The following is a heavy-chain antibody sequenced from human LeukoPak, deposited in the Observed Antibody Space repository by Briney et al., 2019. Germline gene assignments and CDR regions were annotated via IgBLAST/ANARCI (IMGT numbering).Heavy chain of an antibody. Sequence: PSETLSLTCTVPGGSISSYYWSWIRQPPGKGLEWIGYIYYSGSTNYNPSLKSRVTISVDTSKNQFSLKLSSVTAADTAVYYCARLDYNKGFNYYYGMDVWGQGTTVTVSS. V-gene: IGHV4-59*08. CDR1: GGSISSYY. J-gene: IGHJ6*02. CDR3: ARLDYNKGFNYYYGMDV. CDR2: IYYSGST. D-gene: IGHD3-10*01.